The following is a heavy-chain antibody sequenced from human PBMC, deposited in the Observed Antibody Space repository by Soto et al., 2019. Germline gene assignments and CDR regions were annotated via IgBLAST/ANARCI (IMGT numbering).Heavy chain of an antibody. CDR1: GGSISSCGYS. D-gene: IGHD3-10*01. V-gene: IGHV4-30-2*01. J-gene: IGHJ5*02. CDR2: IYHSGST. CDR3: ARVPGP. Sequence: SETLSLTCAVSGGSISSCGYSWSWIRQPPGKGLEWIGYIYHSGSTYYNPSLKSRVTISVDRSKNQFSLKLSSVTAADTAVYYCARVPGPWGQGTLVTVPQ.